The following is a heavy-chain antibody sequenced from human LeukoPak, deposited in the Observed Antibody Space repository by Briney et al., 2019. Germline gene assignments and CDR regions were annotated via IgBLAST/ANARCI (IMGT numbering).Heavy chain of an antibody. CDR2: IKQDGSEK. Sequence: PGGSLRLSCAASGITFSSYWMSWVRQAPGKGLEWVANIKQDGSEKYYVDSVKGRFTISRDNAKNSLYLQMNSLRAEDTAVYYCAKEAHYYYDSSGYPAFDPWGQGTLVTVSP. D-gene: IGHD3-22*01. CDR1: GITFSSYW. V-gene: IGHV3-7*01. J-gene: IGHJ5*02. CDR3: AKEAHYYYDSSGYPAFDP.